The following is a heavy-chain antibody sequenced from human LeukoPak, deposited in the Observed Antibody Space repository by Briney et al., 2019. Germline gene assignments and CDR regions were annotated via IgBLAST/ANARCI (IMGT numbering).Heavy chain of an antibody. J-gene: IGHJ1*01. CDR2: IGTAGDT. Sequence: GGSLRLSCAASGFTFSNYDMHWVRQATGQGLEWVSGIGTAGDTYYAGSVKGRFTISRENAKNSLYLQMKSLGAGDTAVYYCARGSPPFQHWGQGTLVTVSS. CDR1: GFTFSNYD. D-gene: IGHD3-10*01. CDR3: ARGSPPFQH. V-gene: IGHV3-13*01.